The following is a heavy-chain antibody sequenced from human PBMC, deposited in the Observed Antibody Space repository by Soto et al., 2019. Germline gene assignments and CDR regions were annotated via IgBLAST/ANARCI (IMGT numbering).Heavy chain of an antibody. V-gene: IGHV3-23*01. Sequence: GGSLRLSCAASGFTFSSYVMSWVRQAPGKGPEWVSGIGGSGDSTYYADSVKGRFTISRDNSKNTLYLQMNSLRAEDTAVYCCAKGGWGYSGCWYRRAFDIWGQGTVVTVSS. CDR3: AKGGWGYSGCWYRRAFDI. CDR1: GFTFSSYV. J-gene: IGHJ3*02. D-gene: IGHD6-19*01. CDR2: IGGSGDST.